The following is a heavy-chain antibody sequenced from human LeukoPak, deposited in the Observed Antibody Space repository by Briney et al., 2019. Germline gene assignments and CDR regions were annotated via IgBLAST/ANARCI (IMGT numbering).Heavy chain of an antibody. CDR2: ISSSSSYI. CDR3: ARAGGRITMSRPGY. V-gene: IGHV3-21*01. J-gene: IGHJ4*02. D-gene: IGHD3-22*01. Sequence: GGSLRLSCAASGFTFSSYSMNWVRQAPGKGLEWVSSISSSSSYIYYADSVKGRFTISRDNAKNSLYLQMNSLRTEDTAVYYCARAGGRITMSRPGYWGQGTLVTVSS. CDR1: GFTFSSYS.